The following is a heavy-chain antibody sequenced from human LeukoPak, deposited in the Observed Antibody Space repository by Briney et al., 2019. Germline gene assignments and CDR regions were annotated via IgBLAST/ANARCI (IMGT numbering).Heavy chain of an antibody. V-gene: IGHV4-39*07. Sequence: SETLSLTCTVSGGSISSSSYYWGWIRQPPGKGLEWIGSIYYSGSTYYNPSLKSRVTISVDTSKNQFSLKLSSVTAADTAVYYCARDHPDYGANFDYWGQGTLVTVSS. CDR3: ARDHPDYGANFDY. D-gene: IGHD4-17*01. J-gene: IGHJ4*02. CDR2: IYYSGST. CDR1: GGSISSSSYY.